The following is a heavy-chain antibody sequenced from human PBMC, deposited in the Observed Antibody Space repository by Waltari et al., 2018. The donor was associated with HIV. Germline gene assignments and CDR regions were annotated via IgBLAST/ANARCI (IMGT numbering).Heavy chain of an antibody. CDR1: GYTFTSYA. CDR3: ARDLIRYDFWSGYTIADYYYGMDV. Sequence: QVQLVQSGAEVKKPGASVKVSCKASGYTFTSYAMHWVRQAPGQRLAWMGWSNAGNGNTKYSQKFQGRVTITRDTSASTAYMELSSLRSEDTAVYYCARDLIRYDFWSGYTIADYYYGMDVWGQGTTVTVSS. V-gene: IGHV1-3*01. J-gene: IGHJ6*02. CDR2: SNAGNGNT. D-gene: IGHD3-3*01.